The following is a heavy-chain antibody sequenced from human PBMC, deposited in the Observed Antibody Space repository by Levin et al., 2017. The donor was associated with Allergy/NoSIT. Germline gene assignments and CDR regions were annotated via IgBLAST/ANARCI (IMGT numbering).Heavy chain of an antibody. CDR1: GGTFGSCA. CDR2: IIPIIGRA. J-gene: IGHJ2*01. D-gene: IGHD3-9*01. CDR3: ARSRAFSDWSSWYFDL. Sequence: KISCKASGGTFGSCALSWVRQAPGQGLEWLGRIIPIIGRANYPQKFQGRVRINADESTNTAYMELSSLRSEDTAVYYCARSRAFSDWSSWYFDLWGRGTLVSVSS. V-gene: IGHV1-69*11.